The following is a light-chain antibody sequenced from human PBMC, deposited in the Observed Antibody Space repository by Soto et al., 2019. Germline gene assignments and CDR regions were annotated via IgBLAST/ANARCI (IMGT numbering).Light chain of an antibody. CDR3: SSYTVRSTLV. CDR2: EVT. V-gene: IGLV2-14*01. Sequence: QSALTQPASVSGSPGQSITLSCTGTSEDVGGYDFVSWYQHYPGKAPKLIIFEVTNRPSGVSHRFSGSKSGNTASLTISGLQPEDEADYYCSSYTVRSTLVFGGGTKLTVL. J-gene: IGLJ3*02. CDR1: SEDVGGYDF.